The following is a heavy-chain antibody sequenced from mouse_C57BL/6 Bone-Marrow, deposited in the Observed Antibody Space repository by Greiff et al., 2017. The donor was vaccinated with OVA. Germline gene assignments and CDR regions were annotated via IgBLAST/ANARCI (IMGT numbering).Heavy chain of an antibody. CDR3: TTNYYSNFAWFAY. CDR1: GYTFTSYW. D-gene: IGHD2-5*01. Sequence: EVQLVESGTVLARPGASVKMSCKTSGYTFTSYWMPWVKQRPGQGLEWIGAIYPGNSDTSYNQKFKGKAKLTAVTSASTAYMELSSLTNEDSAVYYCTTNYYSNFAWFAYWGQGTLVTVSA. V-gene: IGHV1-5*01. CDR2: IYPGNSDT. J-gene: IGHJ3*01.